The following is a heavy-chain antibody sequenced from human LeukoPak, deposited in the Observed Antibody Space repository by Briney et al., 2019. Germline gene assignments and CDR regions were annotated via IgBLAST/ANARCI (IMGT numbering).Heavy chain of an antibody. J-gene: IGHJ4*02. CDR3: ERESVYYDSSGYYYATGGGVDY. CDR1: GGSISSSSYY. D-gene: IGHD3-22*01. Sequence: PSETLSLTCTVSGGSISSSSYYWGWIRQPPGKGLEWIGSIYYSGSTYYNPSLKSRVTISVDTSKNQFSLKLSSVTAADTAVYYCERESVYYDSSGYYYATGGGVDYWGQGTLVTVSS. CDR2: IYYSGST. V-gene: IGHV4-39*02.